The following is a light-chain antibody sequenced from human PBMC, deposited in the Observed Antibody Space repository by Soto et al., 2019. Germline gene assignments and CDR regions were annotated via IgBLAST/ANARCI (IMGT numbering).Light chain of an antibody. V-gene: IGKV1-5*03. CDR1: PSISSW. CDR2: KAS. Sequence: DIPMTQSPSTLSASVGDRVTITCRASPSISSWLAWYQQKPVKAPKLLIYKASSLESEVPSRFSGSGSGTEFTLTISSLQPDDFATYYCQQYKSLYTFGQGTKLEIK. CDR3: QQYKSLYT. J-gene: IGKJ2*01.